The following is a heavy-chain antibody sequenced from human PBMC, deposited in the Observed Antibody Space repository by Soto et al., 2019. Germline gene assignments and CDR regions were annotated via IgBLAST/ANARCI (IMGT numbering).Heavy chain of an antibody. V-gene: IGHV3-7*01. J-gene: IGHJ6*02. CDR1: GFTFSSYW. CDR3: ARIASAGRGWDV. Sequence: EVQLVESGGGLVQPGGSLRLSCAASGFTFSSYWMSWVRQAPVKGLEWVGNIKQDGSEKNYVDFVEGRFTISRDNAENSLYLQMNSLRAEDTAGYDCARIASAGRGWDVWGQGTTVVVSS. CDR2: IKQDGSEK. D-gene: IGHD6-13*01.